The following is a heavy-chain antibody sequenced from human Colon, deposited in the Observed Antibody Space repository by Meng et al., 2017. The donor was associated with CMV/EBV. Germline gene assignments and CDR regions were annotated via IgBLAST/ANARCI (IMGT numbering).Heavy chain of an antibody. Sequence: ASVKVSCKASGYTFINYGISWVRQAPGQGLEWMGWISAYNGDTNYAQNLQGRVTMTTDTSTSTAYMDLSSLKSDDTAVYYCARGSAVVAANTFDYWGQGTPVTVSS. CDR1: GYTFINYG. J-gene: IGHJ4*02. D-gene: IGHD2-15*01. V-gene: IGHV1-18*01. CDR2: ISAYNGDT. CDR3: ARGSAVVAANTFDY.